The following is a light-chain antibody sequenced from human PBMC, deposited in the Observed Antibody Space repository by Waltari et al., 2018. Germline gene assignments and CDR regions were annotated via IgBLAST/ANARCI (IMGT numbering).Light chain of an antibody. CDR1: ESVLYSSNNKNH. CDR3: QQYYNTPLT. J-gene: IGKJ4*01. Sequence: DIVMTQSPESLAVSLGERATINCKSSESVLYSSNNKNHLAWYQQKPGQPPKFLIYWASTRKSGVPDRFSGSGSETDFTLTVSSLQAEDVAVYYCQQYYNTPLTFGGGTKVEIK. CDR2: WAS. V-gene: IGKV4-1*01.